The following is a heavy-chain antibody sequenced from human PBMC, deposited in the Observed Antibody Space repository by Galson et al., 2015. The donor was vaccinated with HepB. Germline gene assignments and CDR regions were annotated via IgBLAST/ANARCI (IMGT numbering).Heavy chain of an antibody. V-gene: IGHV3-33*08. D-gene: IGHD6-25*01. Sequence: SLRLSCAASGFTFSRNGMHWVRQALGKGLEWVAVIWHDGSNSYYADSVKGRFTISRDNSKNTLYLQMNSLRAEDTAVYYCAREDADIAAMTLDHWGQGTLVTVSS. J-gene: IGHJ4*02. CDR3: AREDADIAAMTLDH. CDR1: GFTFSRNG. CDR2: IWHDGSNS.